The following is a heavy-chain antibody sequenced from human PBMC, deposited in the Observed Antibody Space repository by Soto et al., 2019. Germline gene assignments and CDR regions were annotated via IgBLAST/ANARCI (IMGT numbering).Heavy chain of an antibody. J-gene: IGHJ4*02. CDR2: IYYSGST. CDR3: ARVGATTYYFDY. V-gene: IGHV4-61*01. CDR1: GGSVSSGSYY. D-gene: IGHD1-26*01. Sequence: QVQLQESGPGLVKLSETLSLTCTVSGGSVSSGSYYWSWIRQPPGKGLEWFGYIYYSGSTNYNPSLKSRVTISVDTSKNQFSLKLSSVPAAETAVYDCARVGATTYYFDYWGPGTLVTVSS.